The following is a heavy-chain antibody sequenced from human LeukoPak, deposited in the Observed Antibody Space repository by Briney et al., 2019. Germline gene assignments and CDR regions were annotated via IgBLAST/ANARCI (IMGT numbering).Heavy chain of an antibody. CDR1: GYTFTGYY. Sequence: GASVKVSCKASGYTFTGYYMHWVRQAPGQGLEWMGRIIPILGIANYAQKFQGRVTITADKSTSTAYMELSSLRSEDTAVYYCAREAVVVPGRCNWFDPWGQGTLVTVSS. D-gene: IGHD2-2*01. CDR3: AREAVVVPGRCNWFDP. J-gene: IGHJ5*02. V-gene: IGHV1-69*04. CDR2: IIPILGIA.